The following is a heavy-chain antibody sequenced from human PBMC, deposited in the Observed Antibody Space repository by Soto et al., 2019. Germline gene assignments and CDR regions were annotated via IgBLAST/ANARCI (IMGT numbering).Heavy chain of an antibody. CDR3: ARAPRYIWNDH. Sequence: QVQLVQSGSEVKRPGASVKVSCEASGYTFTTYDINWVRQASGQGLEWMGCVNPSSGNTVYAQKFNGRVTITRDTSISTAYRELGSLKSDDTAIFYCARAPRYIWNDHWGQGTRSPSPQ. J-gene: IGHJ5*02. V-gene: IGHV1-8*01. D-gene: IGHD1-20*01. CDR1: GYTFTTYD. CDR2: VNPSSGNT.